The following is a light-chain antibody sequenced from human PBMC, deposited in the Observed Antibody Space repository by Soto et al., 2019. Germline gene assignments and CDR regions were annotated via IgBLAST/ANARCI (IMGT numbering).Light chain of an antibody. CDR3: AAWDDSLNGHV. V-gene: IGLV1-47*01. Sequence: QSVLTQPPSASGTPGQRVTISCSGSSSNFGSNYVYWYQQLPGTAPKLLICRNIQRPSGVPERFSGSKSGTSASLAISGLQSEDEADYYCAAWDDSLNGHVFGTGTKVTVL. J-gene: IGLJ1*01. CDR2: RNI. CDR1: SSNFGSNY.